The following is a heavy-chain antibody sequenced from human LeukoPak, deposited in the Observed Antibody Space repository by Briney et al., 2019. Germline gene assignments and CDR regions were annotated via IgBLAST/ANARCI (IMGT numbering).Heavy chain of an antibody. V-gene: IGHV3-23*01. D-gene: IGHD3-22*01. J-gene: IGHJ4*02. Sequence: SGGSLRLSCAASGFTFSSYAMSWVRQAPGKGLEWVSAISGSGGSIYYADSVKGRFTISRDNSKNTLYLQMNSLRAEDTAVYYCAKRGYDSSGYHQHWGQGTLVTVSS. CDR3: AKRGYDSSGYHQH. CDR1: GFTFSSYA. CDR2: ISGSGGSI.